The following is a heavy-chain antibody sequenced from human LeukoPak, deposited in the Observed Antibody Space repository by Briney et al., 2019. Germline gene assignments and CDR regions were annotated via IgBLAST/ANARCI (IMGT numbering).Heavy chain of an antibody. V-gene: IGHV3-7*05. CDR3: ARRPGLERYYFDY. D-gene: IGHD1-1*01. J-gene: IGHJ4*02. CDR1: GFTFSNYW. CDR2: IKEDGSEK. Sequence: PGGSLRLSCAASGFTFSNYWMSWVRQAPGKGLEWVANIKEDGSEKYYVDSVKGRFTISRDNAKNSLYLQMNSLRAEDTAVYYCARRPGLERYYFDYWGQGTLVTVSS.